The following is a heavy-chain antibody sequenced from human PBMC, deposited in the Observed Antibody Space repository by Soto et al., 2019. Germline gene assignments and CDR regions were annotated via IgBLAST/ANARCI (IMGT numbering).Heavy chain of an antibody. CDR3: VEGRYSYGPEYFDY. CDR2: ISSNGGST. Sequence: GGSLRLSCSASGFTFSSYAMHWVRQAPGKGLEYVSAISSNGGSTYYADSVKGRFTISRDNSKNTLYLQMSSLRAEDTAVYYCVEGRYSYGPEYFDYWGQGTLVTVSS. J-gene: IGHJ4*02. CDR1: GFTFSSYA. D-gene: IGHD5-18*01. V-gene: IGHV3-64D*06.